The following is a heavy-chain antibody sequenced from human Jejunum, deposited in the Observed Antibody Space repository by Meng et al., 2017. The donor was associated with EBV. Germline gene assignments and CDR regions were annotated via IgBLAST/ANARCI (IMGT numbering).Heavy chain of an antibody. J-gene: IGHJ5*02. CDR1: GFTLSSYW. CDR3: VRGPPPDT. CDR2: INSDGSKT. Sequence: ELKLGESGGGLVQPGDALRLSCAASGFTLSSYWMHWVRQAPGKGLVWVSRINSDGSKTNYADSGKGRFTISRDIAKNTLYLQLNSLRADDTAVYYCVRGPPPDTWGQGTLVTVSS. V-gene: IGHV3-74*01.